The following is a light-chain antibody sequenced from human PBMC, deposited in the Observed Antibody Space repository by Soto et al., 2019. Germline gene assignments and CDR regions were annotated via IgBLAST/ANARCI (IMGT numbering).Light chain of an antibody. V-gene: IGKV1-5*03. J-gene: IGKJ2*02. CDR3: QHYNTFPWT. CDR1: QSISTW. Sequence: DIQMTQSPSTLSASVGDRVTITCRASQSISTWLAWYQQKPGKAPKLLIYKSSSLESGVPSRFSGSGSGTEFTLTIISLQPDVFATYYCQHYNTFPWTFGQGTKLEIK. CDR2: KSS.